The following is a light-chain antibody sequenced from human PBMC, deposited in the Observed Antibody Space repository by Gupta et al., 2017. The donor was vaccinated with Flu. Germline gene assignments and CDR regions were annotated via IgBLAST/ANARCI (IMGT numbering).Light chain of an antibody. J-gene: IGKJ1*01. CDR1: QSISSY. Sequence: DIQMTQSPSSLSASVGDRVTITCRASQSISSYLNWYQQKPGKAPKLLTYAASSLQSGVPSRLSGSGSGTDFTLTISSLQPEDFATYYCQQSYSTLWTFGQGTKVEIK. CDR2: AAS. V-gene: IGKV1-39*01. CDR3: QQSYSTLWT.